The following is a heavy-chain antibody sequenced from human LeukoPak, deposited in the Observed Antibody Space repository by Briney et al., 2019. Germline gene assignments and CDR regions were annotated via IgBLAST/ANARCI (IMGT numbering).Heavy chain of an antibody. CDR2: IYYSGST. Sequence: SETLSLTCTVSGGSISSSSYYWGWIRQPPGKGLEWIGSIYYSGSTYYNPSLKSRVTISVDTSKNQFSLKLSSVTAADTAVYYCARQPPSDYDILTGYSPDAFDIWAKGQWSPSLQ. CDR1: GGSISSSSYY. D-gene: IGHD3-9*01. V-gene: IGHV4-39*01. J-gene: IGHJ3*02. CDR3: ARQPPSDYDILTGYSPDAFDI.